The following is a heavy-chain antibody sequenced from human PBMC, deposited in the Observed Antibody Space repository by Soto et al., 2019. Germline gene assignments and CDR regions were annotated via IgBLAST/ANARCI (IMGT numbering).Heavy chain of an antibody. V-gene: IGHV3-30-3*01. Sequence: GGSLRLSCAASGFTLSSYAMHWVRQGPGKGVGWGGVISYDGSNKYYADSVKGRFTISRDNSKNTLYLQMNSLRAEDTAVYYCARVLYDSSGYYYGDYYYYGMDVWGQGTTVTVSS. CDR1: GFTLSSYA. D-gene: IGHD3-22*01. CDR3: ARVLYDSSGYYYGDYYYYGMDV. CDR2: ISYDGSNK. J-gene: IGHJ6*02.